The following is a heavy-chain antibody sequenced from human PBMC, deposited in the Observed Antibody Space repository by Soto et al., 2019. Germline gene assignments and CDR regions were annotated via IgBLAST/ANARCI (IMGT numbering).Heavy chain of an antibody. J-gene: IGHJ5*02. Sequence: ACKASCYRIRNISIGCVHLITGRGLEWMGIIYPHDSDTRYSPSFQGQVTISADKSISTAYLQWSSLKASDSAMYYCARLYGSGQWNWFDPWGQGTLVTVSS. V-gene: IGHV5-51*07. CDR1: CYRIRNIS. CDR2: IYPHDSDT. CDR3: ARLYGSGQWNWFDP. D-gene: IGHD3-10*01.